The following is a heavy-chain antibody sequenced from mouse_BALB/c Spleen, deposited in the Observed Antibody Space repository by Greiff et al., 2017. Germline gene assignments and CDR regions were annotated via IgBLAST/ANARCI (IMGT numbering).Heavy chain of an antibody. Sequence: QVQLQQSGAELMKPGASVKISCKATGYTFSSYWIEWVKQRPGHGLEWIGEILPGSGSTNYNEKFKGKATFTADTSSNTAYMQLSSLTSEDSAVYDCARGEKLLRPPFAYWGQGTLVTVSA. D-gene: IGHD1-2*01. CDR3: ARGEKLLRPPFAY. CDR2: ILPGSGST. V-gene: IGHV1-9*01. J-gene: IGHJ3*01. CDR1: GYTFSSYW.